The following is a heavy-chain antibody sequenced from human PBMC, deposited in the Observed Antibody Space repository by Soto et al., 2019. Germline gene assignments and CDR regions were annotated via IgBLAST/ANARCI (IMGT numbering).Heavy chain of an antibody. CDR1: GFTFNTHW. Sequence: GGSLRLSCTASGFTFNTHWMHWVRQAPGKGLVWVSRIYFDGITTNYADSVKGRLTVSRDNAKNTVYLHVNTLRDEDTAVYYSARGGATGVDYWGQGTLVTVSS. CDR3: ARGGATGVDY. CDR2: IYFDGITT. J-gene: IGHJ4*02. V-gene: IGHV3-74*01.